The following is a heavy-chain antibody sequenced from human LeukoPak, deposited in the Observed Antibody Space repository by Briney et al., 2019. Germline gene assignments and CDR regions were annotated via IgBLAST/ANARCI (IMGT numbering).Heavy chain of an antibody. CDR2: ISGGGETI. Sequence: PGGSLRLSCAVSGFTFSWNSMNWVRQAPGKGLEWVSYISGGGETIYYADSVKGRFTVSRDNAKNSLHLQMNSLRAEDTAVYYCARDGGSSWYFDYWGQGTLATVSS. J-gene: IGHJ4*02. CDR3: ARDGGSSWYFDY. CDR1: GFTFSWNS. V-gene: IGHV3-48*01. D-gene: IGHD6-13*01.